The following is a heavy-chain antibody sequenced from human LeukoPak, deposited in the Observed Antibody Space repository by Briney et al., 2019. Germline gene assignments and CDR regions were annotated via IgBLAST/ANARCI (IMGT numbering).Heavy chain of an antibody. V-gene: IGHV5-51*01. CDR1: GYSFTNYW. CDR2: IYYDDSET. D-gene: IGHD3-10*01. J-gene: IGHJ4*02. Sequence: GESLKISCKGGGYSFTNYWIVWVRQMPGKGLEWMGVIYYDDSETQYSPSFQGQVTISVDKSISTVYLQWSALKASDSAIYYCARHFLSWGGSGSSEFDYWGQGTLVTVSS. CDR3: ARHFLSWGGSGSSEFDY.